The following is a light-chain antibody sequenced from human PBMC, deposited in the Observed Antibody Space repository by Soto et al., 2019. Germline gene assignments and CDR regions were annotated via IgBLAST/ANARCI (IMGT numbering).Light chain of an antibody. V-gene: IGLV1-47*01. CDR3: AAWDESLSGCDV. J-gene: IGLJ1*01. Sequence: QSVLTQPPSASGTPGQRVTISCSGSNXNIGSNYVHWYQHLPGTAPKLLIYRNNQRPSGVPDRFFGSKSGTSASLAISGLRSEDEADYYCAAWDESLSGCDVFGTGTKVTVL. CDR2: RNN. CDR1: NXNIGSNY.